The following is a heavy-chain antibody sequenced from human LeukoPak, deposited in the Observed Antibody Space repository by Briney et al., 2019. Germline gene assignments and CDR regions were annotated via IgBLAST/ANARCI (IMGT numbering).Heavy chain of an antibody. Sequence: GGSLRLSCAASGFTFSSYWMSWVRQAPGKGLEWVANIKQDGSEKYYVDSVKGRFTISRDNAKKSLYLEMNSLRAEDTAVYYCARGASVIQIWFFDPWGQGNLVTVSS. D-gene: IGHD5-18*01. J-gene: IGHJ5*02. CDR3: ARGASVIQIWFFDP. V-gene: IGHV3-7*01. CDR1: GFTFSSYW. CDR2: IKQDGSEK.